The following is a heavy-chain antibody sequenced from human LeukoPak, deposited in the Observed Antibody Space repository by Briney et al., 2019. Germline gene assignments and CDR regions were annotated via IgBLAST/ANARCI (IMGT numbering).Heavy chain of an antibody. CDR2: ISGSGGGT. J-gene: IGHJ6*03. CDR1: GFTFSSYA. Sequence: GGSLRLSCAASGFTFSSYAMSWVRQGPGKGLEWVSAISGSGGGTNYADSVKGRFTISRDNSKNTLYLQMNSLRAEDTAVYYCANRGDYSNHYYFYYMDVGGQGTTVTVSS. V-gene: IGHV3-23*01. D-gene: IGHD4-11*01. CDR3: ANRGDYSNHYYFYYMDV.